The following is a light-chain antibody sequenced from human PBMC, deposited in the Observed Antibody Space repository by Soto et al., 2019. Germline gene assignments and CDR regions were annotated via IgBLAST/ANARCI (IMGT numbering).Light chain of an antibody. V-gene: IGLV2-14*01. Sequence: QSALTQPASLSGSPGQSITISCTGTSSDIGGYNYVSWYQHHPGKAPKLMIYEVSNRPSGVSNRFSGSKSGNTASLTISGLQAEDEADYYCSSLRVFGTGTKLTVL. J-gene: IGLJ1*01. CDR1: SSDIGGYNY. CDR3: SSLRV. CDR2: EVS.